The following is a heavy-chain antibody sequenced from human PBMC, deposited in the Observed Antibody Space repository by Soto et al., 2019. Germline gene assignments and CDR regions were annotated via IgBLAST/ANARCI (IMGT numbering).Heavy chain of an antibody. J-gene: IGHJ3*02. D-gene: IGHD6-6*01. Sequence: GGSLRLSCAASGFTFSSYAMHWVRQAPGKGLEWVAVISYDGSNKYYADSVKGRFTISRDNSKNTLYLQMNSLRAEDTAVYYCARAARGWIAARDAFDIWGQGTMVTVSS. CDR2: ISYDGSNK. V-gene: IGHV3-30-3*01. CDR1: GFTFSSYA. CDR3: ARAARGWIAARDAFDI.